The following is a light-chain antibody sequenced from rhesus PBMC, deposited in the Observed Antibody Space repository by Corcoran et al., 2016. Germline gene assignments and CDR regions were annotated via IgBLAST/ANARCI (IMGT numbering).Light chain of an antibody. CDR3: QQYNDLLWT. CDR1: ESVGSY. CDR2: SAY. J-gene: IGKJ1*01. Sequence: EIVMTQSPATLSLSPGETATLSCRASESVGSYLAWYQQKPGQAPKLLVHSAYFRATGIPDRFSGSGCRTDVTLTISSLEPEDVGVYHCQQYNDLLWTFGQGTKVEIK. V-gene: IGKV3-40*03.